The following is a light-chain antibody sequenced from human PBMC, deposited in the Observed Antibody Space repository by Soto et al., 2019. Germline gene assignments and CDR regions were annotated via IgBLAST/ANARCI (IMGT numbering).Light chain of an antibody. Sequence: MVLTQSPATLSVYAGERATLSCLASQSVSSNLAWYQQKPGQAPRLLIFGASTGATGIPARFSGSGSGTEFSLTISSLQSEDFAVYYCQQYNDWPLTFGGGTKVDIK. CDR3: QQYNDWPLT. V-gene: IGKV3D-15*01. J-gene: IGKJ4*01. CDR2: GAS. CDR1: QSVSSN.